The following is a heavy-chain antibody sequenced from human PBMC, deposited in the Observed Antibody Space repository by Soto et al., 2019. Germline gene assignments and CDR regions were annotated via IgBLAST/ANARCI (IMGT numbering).Heavy chain of an antibody. CDR3: AKDIGRELLAYYFDY. D-gene: IGHD1-26*01. J-gene: IGHJ4*02. CDR1: GFTFVDYA. V-gene: IGHV3-9*01. CDR2: ISWNSGSI. Sequence: GGSLRLSCAASGFTFVDYAMHLVRHAPFKCLEWVSGISWNSGSIGYADSVKGRFTISRDNAKNSLYLQMNSLRAEDTALYYCAKDIGRELLAYYFDYWGQGTLVTVSS.